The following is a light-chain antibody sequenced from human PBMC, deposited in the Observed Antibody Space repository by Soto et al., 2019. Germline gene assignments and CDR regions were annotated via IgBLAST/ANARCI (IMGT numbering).Light chain of an antibody. CDR1: NSVISSY. Sequence: EVVFTQSPCTLSLSPAESATLSCRASNSVISSYLAWYQQKPGQAPRLLLYGASSMATGIPDRFSGSGSGTAFTLTISRLQHEDFAVYYCHQYGSSPVTFGGGTKVVI. V-gene: IGKV3-20*01. CDR2: GAS. CDR3: HQYGSSPVT. J-gene: IGKJ4*01.